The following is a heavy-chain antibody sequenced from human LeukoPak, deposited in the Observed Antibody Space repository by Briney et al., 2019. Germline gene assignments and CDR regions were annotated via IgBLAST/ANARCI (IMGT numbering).Heavy chain of an antibody. J-gene: IGHJ4*02. V-gene: IGHV3-23*01. CDR2: ISNSGGST. CDR3: AKIGFPTTVLTPGTVW. D-gene: IGHD4-23*01. Sequence: PGGSLRLSCAASGFTFTTYSLTWVRQAPGKGLEWVSAISNSGGSTHYADSVKGRFTISRDNSKSTLYLQMSSPRAEDTAVYYCAKIGFPTTVLTPGTVWWGQGTLVTVSS. CDR1: GFTFTTYS.